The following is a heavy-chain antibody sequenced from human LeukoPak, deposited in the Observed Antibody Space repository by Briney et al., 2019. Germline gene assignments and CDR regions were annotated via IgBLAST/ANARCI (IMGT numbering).Heavy chain of an antibody. CDR1: GFTFSNHA. CDR3: EKDQISYGSLPSDY. CDR2: INGDGSDT. V-gene: IGHV3-74*03. D-gene: IGHD5-18*01. J-gene: IGHJ4*02. Sequence: GGSLRLSCAASGFTFSNHAMHWVRQAPGKGLERVAVINGDGSDTKYADSVKGRFTISRDNAKNSLYLQMNSLRAEDTAVYYCEKDQISYGSLPSDYWGQGTLVTVSS.